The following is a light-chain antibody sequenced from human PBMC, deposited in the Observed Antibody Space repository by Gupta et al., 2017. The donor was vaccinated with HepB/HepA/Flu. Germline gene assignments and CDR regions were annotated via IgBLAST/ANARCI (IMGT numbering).Light chain of an antibody. Sequence: DTQLTQSPSTLSASVGDRVTITCRASQTISTWLAWYQQRPGIAPKLLIYKASSLESGVPSRFSGSGSGTEFTLTISSLQPDDFATYYCQQYDIDWTFGQGTKVEVK. CDR3: QQYDIDWT. CDR1: QTISTW. V-gene: IGKV1-5*03. CDR2: KAS. J-gene: IGKJ1*01.